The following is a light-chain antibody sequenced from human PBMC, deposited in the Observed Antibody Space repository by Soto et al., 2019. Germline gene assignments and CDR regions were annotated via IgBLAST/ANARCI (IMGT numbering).Light chain of an antibody. CDR3: QQYCCSPLT. V-gene: IGKV3-20*01. CDR2: GSS. CDR1: QSVSSDF. Sequence: EIVLTQSPGTLSLSPGEGATLSCRASQSVSSDFLAWYQQRAGQAPRLLIYGSSSRATGVPDRFSGGRSGADFTLAISRREPEDFAVYYCQQYCCSPLTFGGGTKVEIK. J-gene: IGKJ4*01.